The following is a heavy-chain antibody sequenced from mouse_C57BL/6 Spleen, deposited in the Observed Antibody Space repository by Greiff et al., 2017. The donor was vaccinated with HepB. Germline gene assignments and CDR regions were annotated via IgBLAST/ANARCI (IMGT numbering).Heavy chain of an antibody. CDR3: TRRGGSSPWYFDV. CDR2: IDPETGGT. V-gene: IGHV1-15*01. J-gene: IGHJ1*03. D-gene: IGHD1-1*01. Sequence: VQLQQSGAELVRPGASVTLSCKASGYTFTDYEMHWVKQTPVHGLEWIGAIDPETGGTAYNQKFKGKAILTADKSSSTAYMELRSLTSEDSAVYYGTRRGGSSPWYFDVWGTGTTVTVSS. CDR1: GYTFTDYE.